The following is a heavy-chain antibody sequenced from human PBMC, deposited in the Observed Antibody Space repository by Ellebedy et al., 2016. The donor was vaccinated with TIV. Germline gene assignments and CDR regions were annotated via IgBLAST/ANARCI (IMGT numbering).Heavy chain of an antibody. Sequence: MPGGSLRLSCAVYGGSFSGYYWSWIRQPPGKGLEWIGEINHSGSTNYNPSLKSRVTISVDTSKNHLSLKLTSLTAADTAVYYCARDRRGSYDYWGQGTLITVSS. V-gene: IGHV4-34*01. CDR1: GGSFSGYY. CDR2: INHSGST. D-gene: IGHD3-10*01. J-gene: IGHJ4*02. CDR3: ARDRRGSYDY.